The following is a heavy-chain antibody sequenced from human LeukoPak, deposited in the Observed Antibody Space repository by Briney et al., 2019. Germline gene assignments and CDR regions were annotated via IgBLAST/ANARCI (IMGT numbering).Heavy chain of an antibody. J-gene: IGHJ3*02. CDR2: ISSSGSTI. V-gene: IGHV3-48*03. CDR3: ARDLSSDAFDI. CDR1: GFTFSSYE. Sequence: GGSLRPSCAASGFTFSSYEMNWVRQAPGKGLEWVSYISSSGSTIYYADSVKGRFTISRDNAKNSLYLQMNSLRAEDTAVYYCARDLSSDAFDIWGQGTMVTVSS. D-gene: IGHD6-6*01.